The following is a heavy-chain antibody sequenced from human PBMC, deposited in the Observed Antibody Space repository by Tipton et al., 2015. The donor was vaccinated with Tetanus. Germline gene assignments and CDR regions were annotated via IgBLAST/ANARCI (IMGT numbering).Heavy chain of an antibody. J-gene: IGHJ4*02. CDR1: GGSISSSFSWG. CDR3: VVSSPAFDF. D-gene: IGHD6-6*01. Sequence: TLSLTCTVSGGSISSSFSWGWGWIRQPPGKGLEWIGTIYYSGSTYYNPSLKSRLAVSVDASKNQFSLKLSSVTAADTAVYYCVVSSPAFDFWGQGTLVTVSS. V-gene: IGHV4-39*01. CDR2: IYYSGST.